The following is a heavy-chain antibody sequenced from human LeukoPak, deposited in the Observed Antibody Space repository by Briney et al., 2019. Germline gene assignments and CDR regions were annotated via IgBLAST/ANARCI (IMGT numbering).Heavy chain of an antibody. D-gene: IGHD6-13*01. V-gene: IGHV3-53*01. CDR2: LHTDGRT. Sequence: GGSLRLYCAASGFTVTTTYITWVRQAPGKGLEWVSVLHTDGRTYYADSVKGRFTISRDNSKNVLYLHMNSLIAEDTAMYYCARVRERVGSSWYNAFDIWGQGTMVTVSS. CDR3: ARVRERVGSSWYNAFDI. J-gene: IGHJ3*02. CDR1: GFTVTTTY.